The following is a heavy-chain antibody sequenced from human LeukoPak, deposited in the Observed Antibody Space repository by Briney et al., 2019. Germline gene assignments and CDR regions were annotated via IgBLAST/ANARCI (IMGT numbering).Heavy chain of an antibody. Sequence: GGSLRLSCAASGFSFSDYYMSWIRQAPGKGLEWVSDISNSGNSIYYADSVKGRFTISRDDAKNSLYLQMNSLRAEDTAVYFCARDFGPRLYAFDVWGQGTMITVSS. D-gene: IGHD3-16*01. CDR3: ARDFGPRLYAFDV. CDR2: ISNSGNSI. V-gene: IGHV3-11*04. CDR1: GFSFSDYY. J-gene: IGHJ3*01.